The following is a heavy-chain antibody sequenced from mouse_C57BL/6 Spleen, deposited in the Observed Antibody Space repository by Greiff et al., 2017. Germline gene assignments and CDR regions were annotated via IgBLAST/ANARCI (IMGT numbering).Heavy chain of an antibody. CDR3: AREGQLRLQYAMDY. CDR1: GYTFTSYW. J-gene: IGHJ4*01. V-gene: IGHV1-53*01. D-gene: IGHD3-2*02. Sequence: QVQLQQPGTELVKPGASVKLSCKASGYTFTSYWMHWVKQRPGQGLEWIGNINPSNGGTNYNEKFKSKATLTVDKSSSTAYRQLISLTSEDSAVYYCAREGQLRLQYAMDYWGQGTSVTVSS. CDR2: INPSNGGT.